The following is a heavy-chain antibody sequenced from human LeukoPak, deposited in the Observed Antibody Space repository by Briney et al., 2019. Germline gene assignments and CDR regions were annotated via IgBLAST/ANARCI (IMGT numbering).Heavy chain of an antibody. CDR1: GGSISSSSYY. Sequence: SETLSLTCTVSGGSISSSSYYWGWIRQPPGKGLEWIGSIYYSGSTYYNPALKSRVTISVDTSKNQCSMKLSSVTAADTAVYYCARIGGRYYDFWSGYYSHYYYMDVWGKGTTVTVSS. V-gene: IGHV4-39*07. CDR2: IYYSGST. J-gene: IGHJ6*03. D-gene: IGHD3-3*01. CDR3: ARIGGRYYDFWSGYYSHYYYMDV.